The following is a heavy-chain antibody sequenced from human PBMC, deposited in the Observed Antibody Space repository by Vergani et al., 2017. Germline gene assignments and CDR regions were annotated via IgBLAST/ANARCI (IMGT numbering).Heavy chain of an antibody. V-gene: IGHV3-21*01. Sequence: EVQLVESGGGLVKPGGSLRLSCAASGFTFSSYSMNWVRQAPGKGLEWVSSISSSSSYIYYADSVKGRFTISSDNAKNSLYLQMNSLRAEDTAVYYCARALRSSSPKGDDYWGQGTLVTVSS. CDR1: GFTFSSYS. CDR3: ARALRSSSPKGDDY. CDR2: ISSSSSYI. J-gene: IGHJ4*02. D-gene: IGHD6-13*01.